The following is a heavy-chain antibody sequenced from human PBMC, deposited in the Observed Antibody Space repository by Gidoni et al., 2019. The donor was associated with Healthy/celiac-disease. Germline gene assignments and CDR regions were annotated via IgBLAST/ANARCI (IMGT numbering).Heavy chain of an antibody. CDR1: GGTFSSYA. CDR2: IIPIFGTA. D-gene: IGHD3-16*01. Sequence: QVQLVQSGAEVKKPGSSVTVSCKASGGTFSSYAISWVRPAPGQGLEWMGGIIPIFGTANYAQKFEGRVTITADESTSTAYMELSSLRSEDTAVYYCATGGGREALRPSYYYYYYGMDVWGQGTTVTVSS. J-gene: IGHJ6*02. V-gene: IGHV1-69*01. CDR3: ATGGGREALRPSYYYYYYGMDV.